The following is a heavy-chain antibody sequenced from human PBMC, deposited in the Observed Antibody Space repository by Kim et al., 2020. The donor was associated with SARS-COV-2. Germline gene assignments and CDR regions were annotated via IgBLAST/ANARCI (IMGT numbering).Heavy chain of an antibody. CDR2: IIPILGIA. CDR3: ASGSSYGSGNRGFWFDP. CDR1: GGTFSSYT. Sequence: SVKVSCKASGGTFSSYTISWVRQAPGQGLEWMGRIIPILGIANYAQKFQGRVTITADKSTSTAYMELSSLRSEDTAVYYCASGSSYGSGNRGFWFDPWGQGTLVPVSS. J-gene: IGHJ5*02. V-gene: IGHV1-69*02. D-gene: IGHD3-10*01.